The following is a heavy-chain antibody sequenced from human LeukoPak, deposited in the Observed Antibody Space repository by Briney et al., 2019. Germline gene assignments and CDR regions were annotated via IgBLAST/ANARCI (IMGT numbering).Heavy chain of an antibody. CDR1: GFSISRYS. CDR3: ARGGYSGYEFDY. Sequence: GGSLRLSCAASGFSISRYSMNWVRQAPGKGLEWVSSISSSTIYIYYADSVKGRFTISRDNAKNSLYLQMNSLRAEDTAVYYCARGGYSGYEFDYWGQGTLVTVSS. CDR2: ISSSTIYI. V-gene: IGHV3-21*01. D-gene: IGHD5-12*01. J-gene: IGHJ4*02.